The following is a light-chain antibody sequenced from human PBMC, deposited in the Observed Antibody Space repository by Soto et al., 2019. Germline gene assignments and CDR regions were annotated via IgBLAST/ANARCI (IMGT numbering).Light chain of an antibody. V-gene: IGKV1-5*01. CDR2: DAS. CDR3: QQYNSYSWT. J-gene: IGKJ1*01. Sequence: DIQMTQSPSTLSASVGXRVTITCRASQSISSWLAWYQQKPGKAPKLLIYDASSLESGVPSRFSGSGSGTEFTLTISSLQPDDFATYYCQQYNSYSWTFGQGTKVDTK. CDR1: QSISSW.